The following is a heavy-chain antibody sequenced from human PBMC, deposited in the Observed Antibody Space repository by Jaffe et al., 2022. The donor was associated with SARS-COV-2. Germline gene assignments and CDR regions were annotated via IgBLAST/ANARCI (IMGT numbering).Heavy chain of an antibody. D-gene: IGHD3-10*01. Sequence: EVQLVESGGDLVQPGGSLRLSCAASGFTFSIYWMTWVRQAPGKGLEWVANIKQDGSEKYYVDSVKGRFTISRDNAKNSLYLQMNSLRAEDTAVYYCARDRGSGWFDPWGQGTLVTVSS. J-gene: IGHJ5*02. CDR3: ARDRGSGWFDP. CDR1: GFTFSIYW. CDR2: IKQDGSEK. V-gene: IGHV3-7*01.